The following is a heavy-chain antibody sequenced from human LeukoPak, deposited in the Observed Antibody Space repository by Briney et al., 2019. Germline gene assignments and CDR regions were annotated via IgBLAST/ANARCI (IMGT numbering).Heavy chain of an antibody. V-gene: IGHV4-31*03. CDR1: GGSISSGGYY. Sequence: PSETLSLTCTVSGGSISSGGYYWSWIRQFPGKGLEWIGYISDSGSTYYNPSLKSRVTISVDTSKDQFSLRLTSVTAADAALYHCARGVRGYGYGAFEFWGQGILVSVSS. D-gene: IGHD5-18*01. J-gene: IGHJ4*02. CDR2: ISDSGST. CDR3: ARGVRGYGYGAFEF.